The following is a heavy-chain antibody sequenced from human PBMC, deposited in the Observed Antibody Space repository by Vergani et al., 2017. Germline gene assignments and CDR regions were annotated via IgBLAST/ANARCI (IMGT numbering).Heavy chain of an antibody. D-gene: IGHD4-23*01. CDR3: ARGDRSDYGGNGWGQNWFDP. CDR1: GYSISSGYY. V-gene: IGHV4-38-2*01. J-gene: IGHJ5*02. CDR2: IYHSGST. Sequence: QVQLQESGPGLVKPSETLSLTCAVSGYSISSGYYWGWIRQPPGKGLEWIGSIYHSGSTYYNPSLKSRVTISVDTSKNQFSLKLSSVTAADTAVYYGARGDRSDYGGNGWGQNWFDPWGQGTLVTVSS.